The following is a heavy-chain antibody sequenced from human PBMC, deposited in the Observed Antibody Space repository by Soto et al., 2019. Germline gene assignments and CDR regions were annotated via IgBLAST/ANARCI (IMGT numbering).Heavy chain of an antibody. V-gene: IGHV2-26*01. J-gene: IGHJ6*02. CDR3: ARVLYYGLDV. CDR2: ISSSDEK. Sequence: QVTLKESGPVLVKPTETLTLTCTFSGFSFSNPRMSVSWLRQPPGKALEWLAHISSSDEKSYSTSLKSRLTISKDPSKSQVVLTMTNMDPMDTATYYCARVLYYGLDVWGQGTTVTVSS. CDR1: GFSFSNPRMS.